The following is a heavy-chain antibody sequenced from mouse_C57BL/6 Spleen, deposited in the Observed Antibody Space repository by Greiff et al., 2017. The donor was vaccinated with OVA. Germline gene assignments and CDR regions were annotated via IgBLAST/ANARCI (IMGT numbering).Heavy chain of an antibody. V-gene: IGHV7-1*01. CDR1: GFTFSDFY. CDR2: SRNKANDYTT. D-gene: IGHD2-5*01. J-gene: IGHJ3*01. CDR3: ARDDYSNYEGWFAY. Sequence: EVKLMESGGGLVQSGRSLRLSCATSGFTFSDFYMEWVRQAPGKGLEWIAASRNKANDYTTEYSASVKGRFIVSRDTSQSILYLQMNALRAEDTAIYYCARDDYSNYEGWFAYWGQGTLVTVSA.